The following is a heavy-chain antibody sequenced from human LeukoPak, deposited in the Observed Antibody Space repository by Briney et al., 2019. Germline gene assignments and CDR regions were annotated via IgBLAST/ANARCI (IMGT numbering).Heavy chain of an antibody. CDR3: AGSGTFGIFDF. Sequence: SETLSLTCTVSGGPIDSYYWSWIRQPPGKGPEWIGYVYQDGTTNYSPSLKSRVTMSIDKSKKQFSLKLNSVTAADTAVYYCAGSGTFGIFDFWGQGTLVTVSS. CDR1: GGPIDSYY. CDR2: VYQDGTT. D-gene: IGHD3-10*01. J-gene: IGHJ4*02. V-gene: IGHV4-59*08.